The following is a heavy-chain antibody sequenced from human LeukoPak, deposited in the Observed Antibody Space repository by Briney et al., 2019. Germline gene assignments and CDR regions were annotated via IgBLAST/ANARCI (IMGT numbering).Heavy chain of an antibody. CDR2: IIPIFGTA. CDR3: ARTGSTSREIDY. D-gene: IGHD2-2*01. Sequence: SVKVSCKVSGYTLTELSMHWVRQAPGKGLEWMGGIIPIFGTANYAQKFQGRVTITADESTSTAYMELSSLRSEDTAVYYCARTGSTSREIDYWGQGTLVTVSS. J-gene: IGHJ4*02. V-gene: IGHV1-69*13. CDR1: GYTLTELS.